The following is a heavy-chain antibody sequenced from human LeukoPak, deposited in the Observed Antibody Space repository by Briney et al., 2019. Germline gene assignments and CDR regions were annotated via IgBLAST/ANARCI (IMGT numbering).Heavy chain of an antibody. Sequence: GGSLRLSCAASGFPFSNYWMDWVRRAPGKGLEWVANIKQDGSEKKCLDSVKGRFTISRDNAQNSLYLQMNSLRVEDTAVYYCTRSLDEWGQGTLVTVSS. CDR2: IKQDGSEK. J-gene: IGHJ4*02. D-gene: IGHD3-16*01. V-gene: IGHV3-7*02. CDR3: TRSLDE. CDR1: GFPFSNYW.